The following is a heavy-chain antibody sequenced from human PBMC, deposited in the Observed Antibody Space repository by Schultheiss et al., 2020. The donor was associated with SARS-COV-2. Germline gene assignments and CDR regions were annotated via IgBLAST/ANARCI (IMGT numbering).Heavy chain of an antibody. CDR1: GFTFDDYA. CDR3: ARDRYGDYEYYFDY. Sequence: LRLSCAASGFTFDDYAMHWVRQAPGKGLEWVSGISWNSGSIGYADSVKGRFTISRDNAKNSLYLQMNSLRDEDTAVYYCARDRYGDYEYYFDYWGQGTLVTVSS. J-gene: IGHJ4*02. CDR2: ISWNSGSI. D-gene: IGHD4-17*01. V-gene: IGHV3-9*01.